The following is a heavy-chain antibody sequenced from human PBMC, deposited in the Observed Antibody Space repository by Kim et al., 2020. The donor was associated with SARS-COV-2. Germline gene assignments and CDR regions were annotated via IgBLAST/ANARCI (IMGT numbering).Heavy chain of an antibody. V-gene: IGHV4-39*01. J-gene: IGHJ3*02. D-gene: IGHD3-22*01. CDR2: IYYSGST. CDR3: ARQRISFGYYYEYKSRRGNAFDI. CDR1: GGSISSSSYY. Sequence: SETLSLTCTVSGGSISSSSYYWGWIRQPPGKGLEWIGSIYYSGSTYYNPSLKSRVTISVDTSKNQFSLKLSSVTAADTAVYYCARQRISFGYYYEYKSRRGNAFDIWGQGTMVTVSS.